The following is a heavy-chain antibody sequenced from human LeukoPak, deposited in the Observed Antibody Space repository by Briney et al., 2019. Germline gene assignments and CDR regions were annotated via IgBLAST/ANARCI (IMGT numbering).Heavy chain of an antibody. D-gene: IGHD6-19*01. Sequence: SETLSLTCAVYGGSFSGYYWSWIRQPPGKGLEWIGSIYYSGSTYYNPSLKSRVTISVDTSKNQFSLKLSSATAADTAVYYCARHAVAEDYFDYWGQGTLVTVSS. CDR3: ARHAVAEDYFDY. J-gene: IGHJ4*02. CDR2: IYYSGST. V-gene: IGHV4-34*01. CDR1: GGSFSGYY.